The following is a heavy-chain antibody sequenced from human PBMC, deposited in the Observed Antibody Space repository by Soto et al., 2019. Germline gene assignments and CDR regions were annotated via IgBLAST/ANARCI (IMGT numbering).Heavy chain of an antibody. V-gene: IGHV3-33*01. CDR2: IWYDGSNK. J-gene: IGHJ4*02. CDR3: ARDPSYYDSSGYYHPSFDY. D-gene: IGHD3-22*01. Sequence: QVQLVESGGGVVQPGRSLRLSCAASGFTFSSYGMHWVRQAPGKGLEWVAVIWYDGSNKYYADAVKGRFTISRDNSKNTLDLKMNSLRAEDTAVYYCARDPSYYDSSGYYHPSFDYWGQGTLVTVSS. CDR1: GFTFSSYG.